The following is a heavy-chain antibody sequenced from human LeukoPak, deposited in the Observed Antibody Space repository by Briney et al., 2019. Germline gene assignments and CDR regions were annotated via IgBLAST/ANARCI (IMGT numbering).Heavy chain of an antibody. CDR3: ARERVDAFDI. Sequence: QPGGSLRLSCAASGFTFSSYRMSWVRQAPGKGLEWVANIKQDGSEKYYVDSVKGRFSISRDNAKNSLYLQMNSLRAEDTAVYYCARERVDAFDIWGQGTMVTVSS. CDR1: GFTFSSYR. V-gene: IGHV3-7*01. CDR2: IKQDGSEK. J-gene: IGHJ3*02.